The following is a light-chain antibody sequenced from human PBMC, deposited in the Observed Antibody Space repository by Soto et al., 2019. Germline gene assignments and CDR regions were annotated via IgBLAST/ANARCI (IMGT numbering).Light chain of an antibody. CDR1: SSDVGGYNY. Sequence: QSALTQPASVSGSPGQSITISCTGTSSDVGGYNYVSWYQQHPGKVPKLMMFDVNNRPSGVSNRFSGSKSGNTASLTISGLQAEDEADYFCCSYATGRVYVFGTGTKLTVL. CDR3: CSYATGRVYV. J-gene: IGLJ1*01. CDR2: DVN. V-gene: IGLV2-14*01.